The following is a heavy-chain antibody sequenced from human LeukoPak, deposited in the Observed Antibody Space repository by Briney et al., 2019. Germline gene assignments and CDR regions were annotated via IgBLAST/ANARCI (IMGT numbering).Heavy chain of an antibody. CDR1: GFTFSSYA. CDR3: AKEYRFCSGGSCYLDY. D-gene: IGHD2-15*01. J-gene: IGHJ4*02. Sequence: GGSLRLSCAASGFTFSSYAMSWVRQAPGKGLEWVSAISGSGGSTYYADSVKGRFTISRDNSKNTLYLQMNSLRAEDTAVYYCAKEYRFCSGGSCYLDYWGQGTLVTVSS. CDR2: ISGSGGST. V-gene: IGHV3-23*01.